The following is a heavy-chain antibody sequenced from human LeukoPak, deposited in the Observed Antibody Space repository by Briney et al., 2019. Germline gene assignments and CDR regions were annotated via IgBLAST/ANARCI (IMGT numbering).Heavy chain of an antibody. D-gene: IGHD2-2*01. CDR1: RFTVSSNY. Sequence: GGSLRLSCAASRFTVSSNYMSWVRQAQGKGLEWVSVIYSGGSTYYADSVKGRCTISRDNSKNTLYLQMNSLRAEDTAVYYCVRGLCSGWPFDYWGQGTLVTVSS. CDR2: IYSGGST. J-gene: IGHJ4*02. CDR3: VRGLCSGWPFDY. V-gene: IGHV3-53*01.